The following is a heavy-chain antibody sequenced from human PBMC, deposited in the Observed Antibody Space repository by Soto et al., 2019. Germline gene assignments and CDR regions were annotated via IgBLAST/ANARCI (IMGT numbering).Heavy chain of an antibody. D-gene: IGHD3-16*01. V-gene: IGHV4-34*01. CDR2: INHSGST. CDR1: GGSFSGYY. J-gene: IGHJ4*02. Sequence: SETLSLTCAVYGGSFSGYYWSWIRQPPGKGLEWIGEINHSGSTNYNPSLKSRVTISVDTSKNQFSLKLSSETAADTAVYYCAGDMGARDYWGQGTLVTVSS. CDR3: AGDMGARDY.